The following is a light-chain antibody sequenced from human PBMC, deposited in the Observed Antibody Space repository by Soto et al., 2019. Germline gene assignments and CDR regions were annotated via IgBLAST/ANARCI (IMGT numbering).Light chain of an antibody. Sequence: EFVLTQSPGTLSLSPGERATLSCRASQSVSNSYVAWYQQKSGQAPRLLIYDTSSRVTGIPDRFSGSESGTDFTLTISRLEPEDFAVFYCQQYGTSEIIFGQGTRLE. V-gene: IGKV3-20*01. CDR2: DTS. CDR3: QQYGTSEII. CDR1: QSVSNSY. J-gene: IGKJ5*01.